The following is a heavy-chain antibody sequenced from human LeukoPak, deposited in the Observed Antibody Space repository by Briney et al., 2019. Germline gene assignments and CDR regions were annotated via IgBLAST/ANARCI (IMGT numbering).Heavy chain of an antibody. D-gene: IGHD2-15*01. CDR1: RFTFSSYW. V-gene: IGHV3-7*01. J-gene: IGHJ4*02. CDR3: ARVDCTGFSCYSGFDY. CDR2: IKQDGSEE. Sequence: GGSLRLSCAVSRFTFSSYWMSWVRQAPGKGLEWVANIKQDGSEEFYVDSVKGRFTISRDNAKNSLYLQMNSLRAEDTAVYYYARVDCTGFSCYSGFDYWGQGTLATVSS.